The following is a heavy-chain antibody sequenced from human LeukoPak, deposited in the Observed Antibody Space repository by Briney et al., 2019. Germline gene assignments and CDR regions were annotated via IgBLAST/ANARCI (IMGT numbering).Heavy chain of an antibody. Sequence: PGGSLRLFCAASGFTFSSYEMNWVRQAPGKGLEWVSYISSSGSTIYYADSVKGRFTISRDNAKNSLYLQMNSLRAEDTAVYYCARDVDTAMDYWGQGTLVTVSS. CDR1: GFTFSSYE. CDR2: ISSSGSTI. J-gene: IGHJ4*02. D-gene: IGHD5-18*01. CDR3: ARDVDTAMDY. V-gene: IGHV3-48*03.